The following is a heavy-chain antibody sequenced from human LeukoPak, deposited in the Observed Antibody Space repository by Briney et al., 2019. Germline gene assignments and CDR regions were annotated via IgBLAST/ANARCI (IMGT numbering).Heavy chain of an antibody. CDR2: MYTSGNT. V-gene: IGHV4-61*02. Sequence: SQTLSLTCTVSGGSISSGGYYWSWIRQPAGKGLEWIGRMYTSGNTNYNPSLKSRATISVDTSKNQFSLELSSVTAADTAVYYCARVRGITSYYFDYWGQGTLVTVSS. D-gene: IGHD3-10*01. CDR3: ARVRGITSYYFDY. CDR1: GGSISSGGYY. J-gene: IGHJ4*02.